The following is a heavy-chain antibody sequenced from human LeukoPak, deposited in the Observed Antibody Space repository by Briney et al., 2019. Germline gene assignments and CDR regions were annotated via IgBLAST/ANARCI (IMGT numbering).Heavy chain of an antibody. CDR2: ISYDGSNK. J-gene: IGHJ4*02. CDR3: ASHDTAMVEGGIDY. V-gene: IGHV3-30*04. CDR1: GFTFSSYA. Sequence: GGSLRLSCAASGFTFSSYAMHWVRQAPGKVLEWVAVISYDGSNKYYADSVKGRFTISRNNSKNTLYLQMNSLGAEDTAVYYCASHDTAMVEGGIDYWGQGTLVTVSS. D-gene: IGHD5-18*01.